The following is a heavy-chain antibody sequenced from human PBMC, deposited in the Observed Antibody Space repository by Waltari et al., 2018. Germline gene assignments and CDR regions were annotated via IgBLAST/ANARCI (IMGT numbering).Heavy chain of an antibody. CDR2: SYYSGST. CDR3: ARAERPYDWFDP. CDR1: GGSIVRYH. D-gene: IGHD1-1*01. V-gene: IGHV4-59*01. Sequence: QVQLQASAPGLVKPSETLSPTCPLSGGSIVRYHWRSIRQPPGKGLEGIGYSYYSGSTNYNPSLKSRVTISVDTSKNQFSLKLSSVTAADTAVYYCARAERPYDWFDPWGQGTLVTVSS. J-gene: IGHJ5*02.